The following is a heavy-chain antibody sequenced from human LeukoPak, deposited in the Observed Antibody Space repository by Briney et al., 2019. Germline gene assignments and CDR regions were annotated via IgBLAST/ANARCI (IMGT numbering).Heavy chain of an antibody. CDR2: ISAYNGNT. CDR3: ARQGGITVFGVAHPGGAFDI. D-gene: IGHD3-3*01. V-gene: IGHV1-18*01. CDR1: GYTFTSYG. Sequence: GASVKVSCKASGYTFTSYGISWVRQAPGQGLEWMGWISAYNGNTDYTQRLQGRVTMTTDTSTSTAYMELRSLRSDDAAVYYCARQGGITVFGVAHPGGAFDIWGQGTMVTVSS. J-gene: IGHJ3*02.